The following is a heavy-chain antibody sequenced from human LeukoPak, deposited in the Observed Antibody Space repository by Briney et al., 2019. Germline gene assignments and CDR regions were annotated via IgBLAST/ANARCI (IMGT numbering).Heavy chain of an antibody. CDR3: ARYSGSYYYYFDY. CDR1: GYTFTGYY. V-gene: IGHV1-2*06. J-gene: IGHJ4*02. Sequence: ASVKVSCKASGYTFTGYYMHWVRQAPGQGLEWMGRINPNSGGTNYAQKFQGRVTMTRDTSISTAYMELSRLRSDDTAVYYCARYSGSYYYYFDYWGQGTLVTVSS. CDR2: INPNSGGT. D-gene: IGHD3-10*01.